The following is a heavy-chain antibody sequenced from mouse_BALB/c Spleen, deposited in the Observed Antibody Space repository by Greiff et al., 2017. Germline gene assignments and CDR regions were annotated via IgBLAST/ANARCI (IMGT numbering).Heavy chain of an antibody. CDR1: GFTFSDYG. D-gene: IGHD4-1*01. J-gene: IGHJ4*01. CDR3: ARDGILYAMDY. Sequence: EVKLMESGGGLVQPGGSRKLSCAASGFTFSDYGMAWVRQAPGKGPEWVAFISNLAYSIYYADTVTGRFTISRENAKNTLYLEMSSLRSEDTAMYYCARDGILYAMDYWGQGTSVTVSS. CDR2: ISNLAYSI. V-gene: IGHV5-15*02.